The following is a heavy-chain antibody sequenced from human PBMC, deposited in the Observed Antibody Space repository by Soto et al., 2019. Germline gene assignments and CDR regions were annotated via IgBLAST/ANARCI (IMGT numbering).Heavy chain of an antibody. D-gene: IGHD3-10*01. Sequence: LRLSCAASGFSFSNYGMHWVRQAPGKGLEWVAVISYDGSSKYHADSVKGRFTISRDNSKNTLHLQMNSLRAEDAGVYSCARLYDSGIVEFWGQGSLVTVSS. CDR2: ISYDGSSK. J-gene: IGHJ4*02. CDR3: ARLYDSGIVEF. V-gene: IGHV3-30*03. CDR1: GFSFSNYG.